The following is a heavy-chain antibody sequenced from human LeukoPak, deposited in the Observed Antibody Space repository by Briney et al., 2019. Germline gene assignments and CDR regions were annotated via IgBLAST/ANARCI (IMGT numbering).Heavy chain of an antibody. J-gene: IGHJ4*02. V-gene: IGHV1-18*01. CDR1: GYTFTSYG. D-gene: IGHD2/OR15-2a*01. CDR3: ATGPIVKPFDY. Sequence: ASVKVSCKASGYTFTSYGISWVRQAPGQGLEWMGWISAYNGNTNYAQKFQGRVTMTEDTSTDTAYMELSSLRSEDTAVYYCATGPIVKPFDYWGQGTLVTVSS. CDR2: ISAYNGNT.